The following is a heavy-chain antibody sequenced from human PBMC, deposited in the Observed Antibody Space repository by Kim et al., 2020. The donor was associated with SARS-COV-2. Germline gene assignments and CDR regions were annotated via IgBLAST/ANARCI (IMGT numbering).Heavy chain of an antibody. CDR2: ISSSGSYI. Sequence: GGSLRLSCAASGFTFSSYSMNWVRQAPGKGLEWVSSISSSGSYIHYADSVKGRFTISRDNAKNSLYLQMNSLRAEDTAVYYCARDYVAGTFHLYYWGRGTLVTVSS. J-gene: IGHJ4*02. CDR3: ARDYVAGTFHLYY. CDR1: GFTFSSYS. D-gene: IGHD6-19*01. V-gene: IGHV3-21*01.